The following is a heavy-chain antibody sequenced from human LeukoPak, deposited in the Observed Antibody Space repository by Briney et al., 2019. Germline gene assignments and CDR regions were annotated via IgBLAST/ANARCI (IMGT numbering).Heavy chain of an antibody. J-gene: IGHJ3*02. CDR3: ARRKAAFDI. V-gene: IGHV4-38-2*01. CDR1: GYSISSGYY. CDR2: IYHSGST. Sequence: PSETLSLTCAVSGYSISSGYYWGWIRQPPGKGLEWIGSIYHSGSTYYNPSLKSQVTISVDTSKNQFSLKLSSVTAADTAVYYCARRKAAFDIWGQGTMVTVSS.